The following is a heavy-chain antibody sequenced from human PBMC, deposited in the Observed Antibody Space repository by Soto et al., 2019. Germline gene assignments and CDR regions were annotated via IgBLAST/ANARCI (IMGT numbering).Heavy chain of an antibody. V-gene: IGHV3-11*01. D-gene: IGHD3-3*01. CDR2: ISNSDSNI. CDR3: ARGQDYDLLGAYYPQNWFDP. Sequence: QVQLVESGGGLVKPGGSLRLSCAASGFTFSDYYMSWIRQAPGKGLECISYISNSDSNIYYADSVKGRFTVSRDNARNSLYLQMNRLRAEDTAVYYCARGQDYDLLGAYYPQNWFDPWGQGTLVTVSS. CDR1: GFTFSDYY. J-gene: IGHJ5*02.